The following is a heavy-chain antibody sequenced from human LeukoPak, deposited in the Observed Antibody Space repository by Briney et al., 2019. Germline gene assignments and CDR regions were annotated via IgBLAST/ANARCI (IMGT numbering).Heavy chain of an antibody. CDR1: GFTFSSYA. J-gene: IGHJ4*02. Sequence: GGSLRLSCAASGFTFSSYAMTWVRQAPGKGLEWVSSINYSGSSTYYAESVKGRFTISRDNFKNTLYLQMSSLRVEDTAVYYCAKDRGRYYDSSGDYWGYYFDSWGQGILVTVST. CDR2: INYSGSST. V-gene: IGHV3-23*01. CDR3: AKDRGRYYDSSGDYWGYYFDS. D-gene: IGHD3-22*01.